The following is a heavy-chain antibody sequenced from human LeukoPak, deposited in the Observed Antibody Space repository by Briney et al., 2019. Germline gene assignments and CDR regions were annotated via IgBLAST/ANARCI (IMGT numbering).Heavy chain of an antibody. CDR1: AFTFSSYA. J-gene: IGHJ4*02. Sequence: GRSLRLSCAASAFTFSSYAMHWVRQAPGKGLEWVASISYDGSNKYYADSVKGPFTISRDNSKNTLYRQMNSLRAEDTAVYYCARDFHDRYDYWGQGTLVTVSS. D-gene: IGHD3-3*01. V-gene: IGHV3-30*04. CDR3: ARDFHDRYDY. CDR2: ISYDGSNK.